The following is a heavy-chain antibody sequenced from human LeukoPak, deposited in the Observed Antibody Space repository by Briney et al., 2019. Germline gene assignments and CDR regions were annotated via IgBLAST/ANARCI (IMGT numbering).Heavy chain of an antibody. V-gene: IGHV3-21*01. J-gene: IGHJ4*02. Sequence: GGSLRLSCAASGFTFSSYWMSWVRQAPGKGLEWVSSISSSSSYIYYADSVKGRFTISRDNAKNSLYLQMNSLRAEDTAVYYCARADKQQLVYEGAYWGQGTLVTVSS. CDR2: ISSSSSYI. CDR1: GFTFSSYW. CDR3: ARADKQQLVYEGAY. D-gene: IGHD6-13*01.